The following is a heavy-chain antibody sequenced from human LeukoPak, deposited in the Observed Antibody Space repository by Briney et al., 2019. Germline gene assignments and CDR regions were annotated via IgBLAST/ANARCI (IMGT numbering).Heavy chain of an antibody. D-gene: IGHD2-15*01. CDR1: GGSISSYY. Sequence: SQTLSLTCTVSGGSISSYYWSWIRQPPGKGLEWIGYIYYSGNSNYNPSLKSRVTISADTSKNEFSLKLSSVTAADTAVYYCATRSTGVAATFDSWGQGALVTVCS. CDR2: IYYSGNS. V-gene: IGHV4-59*01. CDR3: ATRSTGVAATFDS. J-gene: IGHJ4*02.